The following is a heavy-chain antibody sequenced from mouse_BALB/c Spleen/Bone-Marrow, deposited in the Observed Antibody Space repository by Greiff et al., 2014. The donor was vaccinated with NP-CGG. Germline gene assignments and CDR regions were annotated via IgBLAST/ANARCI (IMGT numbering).Heavy chain of an antibody. Sequence: VQLQQSGSELVKPGASVKLSCAASGFNIKDTYMHWVKQRPEQGLGWIGRIDPANGDTKYDPKFQGKATITADTSSNTAYLQLSSLTSEDTAVYYCTRPSFYYGSSYWYFDVWGAGTTVAVSS. CDR1: GFNIKDTY. V-gene: IGHV14-3*02. CDR3: TRPSFYYGSSYWYFDV. D-gene: IGHD1-1*01. J-gene: IGHJ1*01. CDR2: IDPANGDT.